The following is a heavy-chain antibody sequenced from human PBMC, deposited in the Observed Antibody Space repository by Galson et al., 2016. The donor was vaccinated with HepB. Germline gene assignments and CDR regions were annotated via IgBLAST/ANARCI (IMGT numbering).Heavy chain of an antibody. V-gene: IGHV3-30*18. CDR1: GFRLSNYG. CDR3: AKDVRYCSYTSRQVCQFEY. Sequence: SLRLSCAASGFRLSNYGMHWVRQAPGKGLEWVAAMSYDGINKYYADSVKGRFPISRDNSKNTLDLEMNSLRPEDTAMYYCAKDVRYCSYTSRQVCQFEYWGQGTLVTVSS. CDR2: MSYDGINK. D-gene: IGHD2-2*01. J-gene: IGHJ4*02.